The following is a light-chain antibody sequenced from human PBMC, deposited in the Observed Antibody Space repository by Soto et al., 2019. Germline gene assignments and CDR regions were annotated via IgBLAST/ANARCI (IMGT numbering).Light chain of an antibody. CDR1: TSDVGGYNL. CDR2: EGT. CDR3: CSYASSSSYV. J-gene: IGLJ1*01. V-gene: IGLV2-23*01. Sequence: QSALTQPASVSGSPGQSITISCSGTTSDVGGYNLVSWYQQHTAKAPNLLIYEGTQRPSGVSSRFSGSKSGNTASLTISGLQAEDEADYYCCSYASSSSYVFGTGTKVTVI.